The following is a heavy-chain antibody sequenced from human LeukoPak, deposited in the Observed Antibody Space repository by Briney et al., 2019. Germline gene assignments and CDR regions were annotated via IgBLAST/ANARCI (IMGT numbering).Heavy chain of an antibody. Sequence: GGSLRLSCSASGFTFTNFAMTWVRQAPGKGLEWVSGISGSGASTYYADSVKGRFTISRDNSKNTVYLQMNSLRAEDTAVYYFAKDSSPVGGRHPFDYWGQGTLVTVSS. CDR2: ISGSGAST. D-gene: IGHD1-26*01. CDR3: AKDSSPVGGRHPFDY. CDR1: GFTFTNFA. J-gene: IGHJ4*02. V-gene: IGHV3-23*01.